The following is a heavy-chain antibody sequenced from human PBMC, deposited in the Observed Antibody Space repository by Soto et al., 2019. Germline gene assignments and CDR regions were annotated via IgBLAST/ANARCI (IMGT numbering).Heavy chain of an antibody. CDR1: GGSISSGGYY. CDR2: IYYSGST. Sequence: VQLQESGPGLVKPSQTLSLTCTVSGGSISSGGYYWNWIRQHPGKGLEWIGYIYYSGSTYYNPSLKSRVTISVDTSKNQFSLKLSSVTAADTAVYYCAKERRGGTYYYLSGSRRDAFDIWGQGTKVTVSA. CDR3: AKERRGGTYYYLSGSRRDAFDI. D-gene: IGHD3-10*01. J-gene: IGHJ3*02. V-gene: IGHV4-31*03.